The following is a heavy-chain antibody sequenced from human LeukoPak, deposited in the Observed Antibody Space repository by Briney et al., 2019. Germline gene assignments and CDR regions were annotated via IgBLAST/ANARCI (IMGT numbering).Heavy chain of an antibody. D-gene: IGHD1-26*01. Sequence: PGGSLRLSCAASGFTFSNYNMNWVRQAPGKAMEWVSSTTSSATYIFYADSVKGRFTISRDNAKNSLYLQMDSLGPEDTAVYYCARDQYSGNYGNDYYYYMDVWGKGTTVTISS. V-gene: IGHV3-21*01. CDR3: ARDQYSGNYGNDYYYYMDV. CDR2: TTSSATYI. CDR1: GFTFSNYN. J-gene: IGHJ6*03.